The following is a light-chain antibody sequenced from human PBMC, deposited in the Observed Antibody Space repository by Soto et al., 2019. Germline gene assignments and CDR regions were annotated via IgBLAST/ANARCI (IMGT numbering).Light chain of an antibody. CDR1: SSDVGTYKY. Sequence: QSALTQPASVSGSPGQSITISCTGTSSDVGTYKYVSWYQQLPGKAPKLMIYEVSNRPSGVSNRFSGSKSGNTASLTISGLQAEDEADYYCCSYAGSSTYVIFGGGTKLTVL. CDR3: CSYAGSSTYVI. J-gene: IGLJ2*01. CDR2: EVS. V-gene: IGLV2-14*01.